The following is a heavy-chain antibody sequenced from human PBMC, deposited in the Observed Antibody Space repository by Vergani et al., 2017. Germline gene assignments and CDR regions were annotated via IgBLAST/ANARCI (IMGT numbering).Heavy chain of an antibody. Sequence: QVQLVQSGAEVKKPGSSVKVSCKASGGTFSSYAISWVRQAPGQGLGWMGRIIPIFGTANYAQKFQGRVTITADKSTSTAYMELSSLRSEDTAVYYCARGGYCRSTSCYTGRYYMDVWGKGTTVTVSS. J-gene: IGHJ6*03. V-gene: IGHV1-69*14. CDR3: ARGGYCRSTSCYTGRYYMDV. CDR1: GGTFSSYA. D-gene: IGHD2-2*02. CDR2: IIPIFGTA.